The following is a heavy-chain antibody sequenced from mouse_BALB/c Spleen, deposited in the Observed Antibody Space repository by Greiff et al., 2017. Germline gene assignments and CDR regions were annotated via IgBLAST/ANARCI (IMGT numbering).Heavy chain of an antibody. CDR2: ISSGSSTI. CDR1: GFTFSSFG. J-gene: IGHJ2*01. D-gene: IGHD4-1*01. V-gene: IGHV5-17*02. CDR3: ARGATGLFDY. Sequence: VQLKESGGGLVQPGGSRKLSCAASGFTFSSFGMHWVRQAPEKGLEWVAYISSGSSTIYYADTVKGRFTISRDNPKNTLFLQMTSLRSEDTAMYYCARGATGLFDYWGQGTTLTVSS.